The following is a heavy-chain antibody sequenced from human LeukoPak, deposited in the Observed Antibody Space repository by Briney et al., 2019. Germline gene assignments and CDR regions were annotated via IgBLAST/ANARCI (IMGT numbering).Heavy chain of an antibody. D-gene: IGHD3-10*01. CDR3: ARDEKRVLWFGELLTNYHYYYGMDV. CDR1: GFTFSSYG. CDR2: ISYDGSNK. J-gene: IGHJ6*02. V-gene: IGHV3-30*03. Sequence: GGSLRLSCAASGFTFSSYGMHWVRQAPGKGLEWVAVISYDGSNKYYADSVRGRFTISRDNSKNTLYLQMNSLRAEDTAVYYCARDEKRVLWFGELLTNYHYYYGMDVWGQGTTVTVSS.